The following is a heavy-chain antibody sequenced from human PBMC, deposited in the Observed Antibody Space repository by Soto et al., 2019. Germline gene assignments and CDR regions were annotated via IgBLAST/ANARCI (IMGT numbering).Heavy chain of an antibody. Sequence: EVQLLESGGGLAQPGGSLRLSCAGSGFTFSDYAISWVRQAPGKGLEWVSAMSGSGGSIYYADSVKGRFTISRDNCKNTVYLQMSSLRGEDTAIYYCAKTFGSNWLLDYWGRGTLVTVSS. D-gene: IGHD6-13*01. CDR1: GFTFSDYA. J-gene: IGHJ4*02. CDR3: AKTFGSNWLLDY. V-gene: IGHV3-23*01. CDR2: MSGSGGSI.